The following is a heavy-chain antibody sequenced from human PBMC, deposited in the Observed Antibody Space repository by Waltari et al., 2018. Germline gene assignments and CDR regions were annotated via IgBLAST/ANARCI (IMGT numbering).Heavy chain of an antibody. CDR3: ARKARSSGWYGLDY. V-gene: IGHV4-59*01. CDR2: IYYTGST. CDR1: GGSISSYY. J-gene: IGHJ4*02. D-gene: IGHD6-19*01. Sequence: QVQLQESGPGLVKPSETLSLTCTVSGGSISSYYWSWIRQPPGKGLEWIGYIYYTGSTDSDPSLKSRVTISVDTSKNQCSLKLSSVTAADTAVYYFARKARSSGWYGLDYWGQGTLVTVSS.